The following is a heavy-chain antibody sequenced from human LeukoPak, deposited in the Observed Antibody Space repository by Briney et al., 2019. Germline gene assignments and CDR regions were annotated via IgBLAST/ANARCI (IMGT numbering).Heavy chain of an antibody. Sequence: SETLSLTCTVSGYSITSGYNWAWFRQPPGRVREWSGSIDHSGGVYYNPSLKSRVTISVDTSKNQFSLKLSSVTAADTAVYYCVRYCSSTTCYTRAVDYWGQGTLVTVSS. CDR1: GYSITSGYN. D-gene: IGHD2-2*02. CDR2: IDHSGGV. J-gene: IGHJ4*02. V-gene: IGHV4-38-2*02. CDR3: VRYCSSTTCYTRAVDY.